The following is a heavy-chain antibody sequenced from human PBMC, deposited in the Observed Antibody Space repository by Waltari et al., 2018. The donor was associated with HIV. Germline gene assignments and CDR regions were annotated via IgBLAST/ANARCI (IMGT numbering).Heavy chain of an antibody. CDR3: ARVPFASSWSADSFDV. D-gene: IGHD6-13*01. V-gene: IGHV3-33*01. CDR1: GFRVSDYG. Sequence: VQLEESGGVVVQPGRSRRLSWAASGFRVSDYGMHWVRQAPDKVLQWVAVIWYDGSKKEYSDSVKDRFTISKDNSKNTLFLQMNSLRVDDTAVYFCARVPFASSWSADSFDVWGPGTRITVSS. J-gene: IGHJ3*01. CDR2: IWYDGSKK.